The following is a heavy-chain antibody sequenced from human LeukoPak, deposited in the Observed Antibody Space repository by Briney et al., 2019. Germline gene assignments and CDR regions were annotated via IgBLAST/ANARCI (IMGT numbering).Heavy chain of an antibody. CDR2: IWYDGTKK. CDR1: GFTFSNYG. J-gene: IGHJ6*03. D-gene: IGHD5-18*01. V-gene: IGHV3-33*06. CDR3: AKPPRRNSFGFHYSHHFYMDV. Sequence: GGSLSLSCAASGFTFSNYGIQWVCQAPGKGLERVSVIWYDGTKKFYADSVKGRFTISRDNSKNTIYLQMNSLRGEDTAVYYCAKPPRRNSFGFHYSHHFYMDVWGKGTAITVSS.